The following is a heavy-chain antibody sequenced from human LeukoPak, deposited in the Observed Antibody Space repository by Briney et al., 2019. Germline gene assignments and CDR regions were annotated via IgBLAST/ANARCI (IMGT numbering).Heavy chain of an antibody. J-gene: IGHJ4*02. D-gene: IGHD4-17*01. CDR2: INHSGST. Sequence: SETLSLTCAVYGGSFSGYYWSWIRQPPGKGLEWIGEINHSGSTNYNPSLKSRVTISVDTSKNQFSLKLSSVTAADTAVYYCTRDPTTVTGAPIDYWGQGTLVTVSS. CDR3: TRDPTTVTGAPIDY. V-gene: IGHV4-34*01. CDR1: GGSFSGYY.